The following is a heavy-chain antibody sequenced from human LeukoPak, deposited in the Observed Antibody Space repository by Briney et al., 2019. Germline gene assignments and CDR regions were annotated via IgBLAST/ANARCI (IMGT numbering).Heavy chain of an antibody. V-gene: IGHV3-7*04. D-gene: IGHD2-15*01. CDR3: AKDIVGGGNDY. Sequence: GGSLRLSCAASGFTFIKFWMSWVRQAPGKGLEWVANMQEDGKKENYVDSVKGRFTITRDNAKNSVYLQMNSLRVEDTAVYYCAKDIVGGGNDYWGQGNLVTVSS. J-gene: IGHJ4*02. CDR2: MQEDGKKE. CDR1: GFTFIKFW.